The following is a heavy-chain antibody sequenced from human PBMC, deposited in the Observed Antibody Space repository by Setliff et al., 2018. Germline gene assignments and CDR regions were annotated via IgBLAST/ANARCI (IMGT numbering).Heavy chain of an antibody. Sequence: SETLSLTCTVSGDSISSRTYYWSWIRQPAGKGLEWIGKINHSGSSTYNPSLKSRVTISLYTSKSQFSLTLSPVTAADTAVYYCARGGGYNSGSYQGGFYYMDVWGKGTTVTVSS. D-gene: IGHD6-19*01. CDR3: ARGGGYNSGSYQGGFYYMDV. V-gene: IGHV4-61*10. CDR2: INHSGSS. CDR1: GDSISSRTYY. J-gene: IGHJ6*03.